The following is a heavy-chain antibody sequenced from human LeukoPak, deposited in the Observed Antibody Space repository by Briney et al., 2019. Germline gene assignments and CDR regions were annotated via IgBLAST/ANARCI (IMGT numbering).Heavy chain of an antibody. Sequence: QSGGSLRLSCAASGFTFNNYALSWVRQTPGKGLEWVSAISGSGRNTYYADSVKGRFTISRDNSRSTVDLQMNSLRVEDTGIYYCARDEIPSGTWGQGTMVIVSS. J-gene: IGHJ3*01. V-gene: IGHV3-23*01. D-gene: IGHD6-25*01. CDR2: ISGSGRNT. CDR3: ARDEIPSGT. CDR1: GFTFNNYA.